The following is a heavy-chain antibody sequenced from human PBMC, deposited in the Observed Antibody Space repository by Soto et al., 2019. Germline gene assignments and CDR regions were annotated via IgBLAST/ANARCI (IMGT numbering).Heavy chain of an antibody. D-gene: IGHD3-10*01. V-gene: IGHV3-33*01. CDR3: ARDQHYYGSGSYYNYYGMDV. CDR1: GFTFSSYG. CDR2: IWYDGSNK. Sequence: GGSLRLSCAASGFTFSSYGMHWVRQAPGKGLEWVAVIWYDGSNKYYADSVKGRFTISRDNSKNTLYLQMNSLRAEDTAVYYCARDQHYYGSGSYYNYYGMDVWGQGTTVTVSS. J-gene: IGHJ6*02.